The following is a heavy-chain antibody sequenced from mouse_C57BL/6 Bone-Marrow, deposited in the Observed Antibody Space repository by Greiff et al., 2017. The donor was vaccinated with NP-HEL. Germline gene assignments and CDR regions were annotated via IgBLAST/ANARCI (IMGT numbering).Heavy chain of an antibody. Sequence: VQLQQSGPELVKPGASVKISCKASGYAFSSSWMNWVKQRPGKGLEWIGRIYPGDGDTNYNGKFKGKATLTADKSSSTAYMQLSSLTSEDSAVYFCARGFYLGNAMDYWGQGTSVTVS. CDR2: IYPGDGDT. J-gene: IGHJ4*01. CDR1: GYAFSSSW. D-gene: IGHD2-1*01. V-gene: IGHV1-82*01. CDR3: ARGFYLGNAMDY.